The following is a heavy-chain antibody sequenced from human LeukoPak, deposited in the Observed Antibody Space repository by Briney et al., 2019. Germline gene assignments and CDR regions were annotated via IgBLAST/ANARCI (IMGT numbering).Heavy chain of an antibody. CDR1: GFTFSDRY. D-gene: IGHD3-10*01. Sequence: PGGSLRLSCAVSGFTFSDRYMDWVRQAPGKGLEWVGRSRNKANSYTTEYAASVKGRFTISRDDSKTSLYLQMNSLKTEDTAVYYCARDQYYDSTYYFDYWGQGILVTVSS. V-gene: IGHV3-72*01. CDR3: ARDQYYDSTYYFDY. CDR2: SRNKANSYTT. J-gene: IGHJ4*02.